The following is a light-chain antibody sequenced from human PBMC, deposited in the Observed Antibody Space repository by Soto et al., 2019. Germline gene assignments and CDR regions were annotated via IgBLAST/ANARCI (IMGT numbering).Light chain of an antibody. CDR1: SSDVGRYNY. J-gene: IGLJ1*01. Sequence: QSVLTQPPSASGSPGQSVTFSCTGTSSDVGRYNYVSWYQQHPGKAPKLLIYGVTQRPSGVPDRFSGSKSGNTASLTVSGLQDEDEGYYYCSSYAGSNIYVFGTGTKFTVL. CDR3: SSYAGSNIYV. V-gene: IGLV2-8*01. CDR2: GVT.